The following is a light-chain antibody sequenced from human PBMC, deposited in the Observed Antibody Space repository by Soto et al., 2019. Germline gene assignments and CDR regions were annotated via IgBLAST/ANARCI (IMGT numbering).Light chain of an antibody. CDR3: QQYNSYS. CDR1: QSITKW. V-gene: IGKV1-5*01. CDR2: HAS. Sequence: DIQMTQYPSTLSASVGYTVTITCRASQSITKWLAWYQQKPGTAPDVLLYHASNLQSGVPSRFSGSGSGTEFTLTISSLQPDDFATYYCQQYNSYSFGQGTKVDIK. J-gene: IGKJ1*01.